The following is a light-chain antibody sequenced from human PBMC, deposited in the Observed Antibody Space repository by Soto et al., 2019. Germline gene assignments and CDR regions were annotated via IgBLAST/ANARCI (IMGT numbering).Light chain of an antibody. CDR1: ESVSNS. J-gene: IGKJ1*01. V-gene: IGKV3-11*01. CDR2: NAS. Sequence: ETVLTQSPATLSLSPGERASLSCRASESVSNSLAWYQHKPGQAPRLLIYNASNRATGIPARFSGSGSGTDFTLTISSLEPEDFAVYYCQQRSNWPPTFGQGTKVDIK. CDR3: QQRSNWPPT.